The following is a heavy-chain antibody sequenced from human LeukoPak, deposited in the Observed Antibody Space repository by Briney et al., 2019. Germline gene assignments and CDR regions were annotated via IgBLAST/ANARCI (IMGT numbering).Heavy chain of an antibody. V-gene: IGHV4-39*07. J-gene: IGHJ4*02. CDR3: ARGSWERLLWFGEFLTPRKFDY. CDR1: GGSISSGGYY. Sequence: PSETLSLTCTVSGGSISSGGYYWSWIRQPPGKGLEWVGEINHSGSTNYNPSLKSRVTISVDTSKNQFSLKLSSVTAADTAVYYCARGSWERLLWFGEFLTPRKFDYWGQGTLVTVSS. CDR2: INHSGST. D-gene: IGHD3-10*01.